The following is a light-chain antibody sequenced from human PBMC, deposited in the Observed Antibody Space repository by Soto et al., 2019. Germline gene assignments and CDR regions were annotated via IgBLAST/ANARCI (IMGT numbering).Light chain of an antibody. Sequence: QSALTQPASVSGSPGQSITISCTGTSSDVGSYDLVSWYQQHPGKAPKLMIYEASERPSGVSNRFSGSKSGNTASLTISGLKAEDEADYYCCSYAGSTTFVFGTGTKVTVL. J-gene: IGLJ1*01. CDR3: CSYAGSTTFV. CDR1: SSDVGSYDL. V-gene: IGLV2-23*01. CDR2: EAS.